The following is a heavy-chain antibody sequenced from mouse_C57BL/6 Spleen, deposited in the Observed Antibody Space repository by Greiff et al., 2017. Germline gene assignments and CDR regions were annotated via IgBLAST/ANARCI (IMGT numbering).Heavy chain of an antibody. Sequence: EVQLQQSGAELVRPGASVKLSCTASGFNIKDDYMHWVKQRPEQGLEWIGWIDPENGDTEYASKFQGKATITADTSSNTAYLQLSSLTSEDTAVYYCTTEDSSGYWGQGATLTVSS. J-gene: IGHJ2*01. V-gene: IGHV14-4*01. CDR1: GFNIKDDY. CDR3: TTEDSSGY. CDR2: IDPENGDT. D-gene: IGHD3-2*02.